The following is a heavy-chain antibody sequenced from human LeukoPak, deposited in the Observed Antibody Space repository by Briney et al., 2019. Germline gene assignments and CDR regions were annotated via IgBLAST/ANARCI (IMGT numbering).Heavy chain of an antibody. CDR1: GGSFSGYY. CDR2: IYHSGST. D-gene: IGHD3-22*01. CDR3: ARDYYDSSGHNWFDP. V-gene: IGHV4-30-2*01. Sequence: SETLSLTCAVYGGSFSGYYWSWIRQPPGKGLEWIGYIYHSGSTYYNPSLKSRVTISVDRSKNQFSLKLSSVTAADTAVYYCARDYYDSSGHNWFDPWGQGTLVTVSS. J-gene: IGHJ5*02.